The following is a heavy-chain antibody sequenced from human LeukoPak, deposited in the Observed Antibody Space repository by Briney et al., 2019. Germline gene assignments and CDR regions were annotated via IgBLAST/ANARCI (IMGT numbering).Heavy chain of an antibody. J-gene: IGHJ4*02. Sequence: GGSLRLSCAASGFTFSSYGMHWVRQAPGKGLEWVAVISYDGSNKYYADSVKGRFTISRDNAKNPLYLQMNSLRAEDTAVYYCARVDYYDSSGYYPEDFWGQGTLVTVSS. D-gene: IGHD3-22*01. V-gene: IGHV3-30*03. CDR3: ARVDYYDSSGYYPEDF. CDR2: ISYDGSNK. CDR1: GFTFSSYG.